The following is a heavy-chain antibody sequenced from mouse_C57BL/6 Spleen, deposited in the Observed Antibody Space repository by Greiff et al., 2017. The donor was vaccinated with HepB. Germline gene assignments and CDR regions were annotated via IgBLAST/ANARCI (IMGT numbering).Heavy chain of an antibody. Sequence: EVKLVESGGGLVKPGGSLKLSCAASGFTFSSYAMSWVRQTPEKRLEWVATISDGGSYTYYPDNVKGRFTISRDNAKNNLYLQMSHLKSEDTAMYYCARDDTLYAMDYWGQGTSVTVSS. V-gene: IGHV5-4*01. CDR3: ARDDTLYAMDY. J-gene: IGHJ4*01. CDR2: ISDGGSYT. CDR1: GFTFSSYA.